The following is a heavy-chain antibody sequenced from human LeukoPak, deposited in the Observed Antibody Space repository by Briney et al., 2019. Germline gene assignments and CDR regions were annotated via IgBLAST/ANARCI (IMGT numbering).Heavy chain of an antibody. CDR2: ISSSSSTI. D-gene: IGHD3-3*01. CDR3: ARDATNDFWSGYLRYGTDV. V-gene: IGHV3-48*04. CDR1: GFTFSSYS. Sequence: PGGSLRLSCAASGFTFSSYSMNWVRQAPGKGLEWVSFISSSSSTIYYADSVKGRFTISRDNAKNSLYLQMNSLRAEDTAVYYCARDATNDFWSGYLRYGTDVWGQGTTVTVSS. J-gene: IGHJ6*02.